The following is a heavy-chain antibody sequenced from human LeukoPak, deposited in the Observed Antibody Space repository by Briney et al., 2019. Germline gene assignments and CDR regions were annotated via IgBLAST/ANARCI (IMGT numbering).Heavy chain of an antibody. V-gene: IGHV4-39*01. J-gene: IGHJ4*02. CDR1: GGSIISTNYY. D-gene: IGHD3-22*01. CDR3: ARETRRTRYDTSGYYDY. Sequence: PSETLSLTCTVSGGSIISTNYYWGWIRQPPGKGLEWIGSIYYSGGTYYNPSLKSRVTISVDTSKNQFSLKLSSVTAADTAVYYCARETRRTRYDTSGYYDYWGQGTLFTVSS. CDR2: IYYSGGT.